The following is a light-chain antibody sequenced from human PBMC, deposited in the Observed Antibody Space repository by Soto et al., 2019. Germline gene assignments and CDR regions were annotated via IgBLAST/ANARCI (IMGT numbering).Light chain of an antibody. CDR2: DVS. J-gene: IGLJ1*01. CDR3: SSYTTSDTYV. Sequence: QSVLTQPASVSGSPGQSIGISCTGTSSDVGAYNYVSWYQQHPGKAPKLMIYDVSNRPSGVSDRFSGSKSGNTASLTISGLQAEDEADYYCSSYTTSDTYVFGSGTKVTVL. V-gene: IGLV2-14*01. CDR1: SSDVGAYNY.